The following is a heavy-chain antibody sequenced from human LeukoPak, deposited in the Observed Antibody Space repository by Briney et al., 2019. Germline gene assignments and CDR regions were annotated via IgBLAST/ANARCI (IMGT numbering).Heavy chain of an antibody. V-gene: IGHV4-30-2*01. CDR2: IYHSGST. CDR1: GGSISSGGYY. J-gene: IGHJ6*03. Sequence: SQTLSLTCTVSGGSISSGGYYWSWIRQPPGKGLEWIGYIYHSGSTYYNPSLKSRVTISVDRSKNQFSLKLSSVTAADTAVYYCARGTAARPREDYYYYMDVWGKGTTVTVSS. D-gene: IGHD6-6*01. CDR3: ARGTAARPREDYYYYMDV.